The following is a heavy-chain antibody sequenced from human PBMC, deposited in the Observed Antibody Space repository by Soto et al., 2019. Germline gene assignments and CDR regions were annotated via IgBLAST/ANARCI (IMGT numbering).Heavy chain of an antibody. V-gene: IGHV4-59*01. Sequence: XETLSLTCTVSGGSISSYYWSWIRQPPGKGLEWIGYIYYSGSTNYNPSLKSRVTISVDTSKNQFSLKLSSVTAADTAVYYCARVGYSSRPRGWFDPWGQGTLVTVSS. J-gene: IGHJ5*02. CDR2: IYYSGST. CDR1: GGSISSYY. D-gene: IGHD6-13*01. CDR3: ARVGYSSRPRGWFDP.